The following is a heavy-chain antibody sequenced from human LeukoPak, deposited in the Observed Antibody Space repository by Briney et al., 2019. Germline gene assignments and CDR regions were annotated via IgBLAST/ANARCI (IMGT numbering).Heavy chain of an antibody. D-gene: IGHD3-3*01. J-gene: IGHJ5*02. V-gene: IGHV4-34*01. CDR3: ARGARILEWLFPALWFDP. Sequence: SETLSLTCAVYGGSFSGYYWSWIRQPPGKGLEWIGEINHSGSTNYNPSLKSRVTISVDTSKNQFSLKLSSVTAADTAVYYRARGARILEWLFPALWFDPWGQGTLVTVSS. CDR1: GGSFSGYY. CDR2: INHSGST.